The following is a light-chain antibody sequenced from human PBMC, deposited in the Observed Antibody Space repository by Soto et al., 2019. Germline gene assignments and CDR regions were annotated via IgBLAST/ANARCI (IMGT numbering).Light chain of an antibody. CDR3: QQYHSYPAS. Sequence: DIQMTQSPSSLSASVGDRVTITCRASQGISSFLAWFQQKPGKAPKSLIYDASTLQSGVSSRFSGSGSDTHFILTISSLQPEDFATYYCQQYHSYPASFGQGTKVEIK. CDR2: DAS. J-gene: IGKJ1*01. CDR1: QGISSF. V-gene: IGKV1-16*01.